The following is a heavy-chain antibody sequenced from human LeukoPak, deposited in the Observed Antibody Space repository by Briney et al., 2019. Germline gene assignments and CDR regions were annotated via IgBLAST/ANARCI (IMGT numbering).Heavy chain of an antibody. CDR3: ASARGSNYGSLGD. J-gene: IGHJ4*02. V-gene: IGHV4-61*01. D-gene: IGHD5-18*01. CDR2: IYYSGST. CDR1: GGSVTSGSYY. Sequence: SETLSLTCTVSGGSVTSGSYYWSWLRQPPGKGLEWIAYIYYSGSTNYNPSLKSRVTISLDTSRNQFSLKLSSVTAADTAVYYCASARGSNYGSLGDWGQGTLVTVSS.